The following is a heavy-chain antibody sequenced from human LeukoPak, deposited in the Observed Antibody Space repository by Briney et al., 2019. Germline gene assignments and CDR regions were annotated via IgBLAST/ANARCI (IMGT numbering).Heavy chain of an antibody. CDR3: ARGGDYAGVAALLDL. Sequence: PGGSLRLSCVASGFTFSDHYMSWIRQAPGKGLEWIAYISTRAAITYYVDSMKGRFTISADNAKNSLFLQMNSLRPDDTALYYCARGGDYAGVAALLDLWGQGTPVTVSS. CDR1: GFTFSDHY. D-gene: IGHD4-23*01. V-gene: IGHV3-11*01. J-gene: IGHJ4*02. CDR2: ISTRAAIT.